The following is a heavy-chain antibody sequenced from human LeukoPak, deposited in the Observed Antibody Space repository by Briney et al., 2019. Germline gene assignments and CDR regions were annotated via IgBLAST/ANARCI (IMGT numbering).Heavy chain of an antibody. J-gene: IGHJ3*02. CDR3: ASFSVAGRTRGAFDI. Sequence: GGSLRLSCAASGSTFSSYSMNWVRQAPGKGLEWVSYISSSSSTIYYADSVKGRFTISRDNAKNSLYLQMNSLRAEDTAVCYCASFSVAGRTRGAFDIWGQGTMVTVSS. D-gene: IGHD6-19*01. V-gene: IGHV3-48*01. CDR2: ISSSSSTI. CDR1: GSTFSSYS.